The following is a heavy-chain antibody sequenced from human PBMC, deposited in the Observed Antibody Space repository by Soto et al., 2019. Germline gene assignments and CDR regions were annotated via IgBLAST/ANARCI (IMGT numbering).Heavy chain of an antibody. V-gene: IGHV1-69*02. J-gene: IGHJ4*02. Sequence: QVQLVQSGAEVKRPGSSVKVSCKASGDTFAFYSINWVRQAPGLGLEWMGRINPILRMSNYAQRFQGRVTMTADKATSTAYMVMNSLRSEDTAIYYCATSYGSGYRAFDYWGQGALVTVSS. CDR1: GDTFAFYS. CDR3: ATSYGSGYRAFDY. CDR2: INPILRMS. D-gene: IGHD3-10*01.